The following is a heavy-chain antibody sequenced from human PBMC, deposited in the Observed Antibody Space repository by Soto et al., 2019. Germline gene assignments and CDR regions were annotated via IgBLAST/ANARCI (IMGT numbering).Heavy chain of an antibody. V-gene: IGHV1-69*02. CDR3: ARSGDSYYYGSGDAFYI. Sequence: GASVKVSCKASGGTFSSYTISWVRQAPGQGLEWMGRIIPILGIANYAQKFQGRVTITADKSTSTAYMELSSLRSEDTAVYYCARSGDSYYYGSGDAFYIWGQGTMVTVSS. J-gene: IGHJ3*02. CDR2: IIPILGIA. D-gene: IGHD3-10*01. CDR1: GGTFSSYT.